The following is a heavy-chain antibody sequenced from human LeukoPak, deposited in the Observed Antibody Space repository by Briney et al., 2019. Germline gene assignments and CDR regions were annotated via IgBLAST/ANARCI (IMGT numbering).Heavy chain of an antibody. CDR1: GYTLTELS. V-gene: IGHV1-24*01. D-gene: IGHD3-10*01. J-gene: IGHJ4*02. CDR3: ATVKGYYYGSGSEVDY. Sequence: ASVKVSCKVSGYTLTELSMHWVRQAPGKGLEWMGGFDPEDGETIYAQKFQGRVTMTEDTSTDTAYMELSSLRSEDTAVYYCATVKGYYYGSGSEVDYWGQGTLVTVSS. CDR2: FDPEDGET.